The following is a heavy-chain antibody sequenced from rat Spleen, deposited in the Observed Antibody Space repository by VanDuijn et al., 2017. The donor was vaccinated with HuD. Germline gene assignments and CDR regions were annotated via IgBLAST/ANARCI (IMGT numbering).Heavy chain of an antibody. Sequence: EVQLVESGGGLVQPDRSLKLSCAVSGFTFRNSGLAWVRQAPTKGLEWVASITDSGDSTYYRDSVKGRFTVSRDNAKSTLYLQMDSLRSDDTATYYCTTGVYRGQGVMVTVSS. V-gene: IGHV5-27*01. CDR1: GFTFRNSG. J-gene: IGHJ2*01. CDR3: TTGVY. CDR2: ITDSGDST.